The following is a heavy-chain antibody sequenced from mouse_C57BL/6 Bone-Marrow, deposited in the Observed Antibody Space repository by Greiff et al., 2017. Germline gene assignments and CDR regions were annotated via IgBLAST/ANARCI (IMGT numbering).Heavy chain of an antibody. Sequence: VQLQQPGAELVKPGASVKMSCKASGYTFTSYWITWVKQRPGQGLEWIGDIYPGSGSTNYNEKFKSKATLTADKSSSTAYMQLSSLTSEDSAVSFCARSGGYYYGSSYGYFDVWGTGTTVTVSS. J-gene: IGHJ1*03. D-gene: IGHD1-1*01. CDR2: IYPGSGST. V-gene: IGHV1-55*01. CDR1: GYTFTSYW. CDR3: ARSGGYYYGSSYGYFDV.